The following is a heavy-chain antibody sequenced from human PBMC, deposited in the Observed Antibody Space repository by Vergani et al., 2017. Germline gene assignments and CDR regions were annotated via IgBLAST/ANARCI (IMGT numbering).Heavy chain of an antibody. V-gene: IGHV4-30-4*08. CDR3: ARDSGSDFWGSYEAWFDP. D-gene: IGHD3-16*01. J-gene: IGHJ5*02. CDR1: CGSISNGEYY. Sequence: QVQLQESGPGLVKPSETLSLTCTLSCGSISNGEYYLTWFRQPPGKRPEWIGYIYNPGDAHFSPSLKSRLSLSVDTSENRFSLKLSSVSAADTAVYYCARDSGSDFWGSYEAWFDPWGQGTLVTVSS. CDR2: IYNPGDA.